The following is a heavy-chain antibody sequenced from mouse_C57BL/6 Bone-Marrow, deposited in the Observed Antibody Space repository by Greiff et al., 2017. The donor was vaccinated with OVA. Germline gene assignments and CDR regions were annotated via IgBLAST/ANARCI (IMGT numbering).Heavy chain of an antibody. CDR2: IYPRSGNT. J-gene: IGHJ3*01. V-gene: IGHV1-81*01. CDR1: GYTFTSYG. Sequence: VQLQQSGAELARPGASVKLSCKASGYTFTSYGISWVKQRTGQGLEWIGEIYPRSGNTYYNEKFKGKATLTADKSSSTAYMELRSLTSEDSAVYFCARKIITAGGFAYWGQGTLVTVSA. D-gene: IGHD1-1*01. CDR3: ARKIITAGGFAY.